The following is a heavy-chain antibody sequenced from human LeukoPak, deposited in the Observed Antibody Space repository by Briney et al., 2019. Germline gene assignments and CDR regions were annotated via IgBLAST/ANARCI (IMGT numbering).Heavy chain of an antibody. J-gene: IGHJ3*02. V-gene: IGHV4-4*07. CDR3: ARDPGSCSGGSCYSDAFDI. CDR1: GGSISRYY. CDR2: IYTSGST. Sequence: SETLSLTCTVSGGSISRYYWSWIRQPAGKGLEWIGRIYTSGSTNHNPSLKSRVTMSVDTSKNQFSLKLSSVTAADTAVYYCARDPGSCSGGSCYSDAFDIWGQGTMVTVSS. D-gene: IGHD2-15*01.